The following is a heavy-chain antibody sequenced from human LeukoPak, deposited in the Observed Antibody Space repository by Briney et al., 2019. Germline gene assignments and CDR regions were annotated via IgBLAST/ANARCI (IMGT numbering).Heavy chain of an antibody. CDR1: GCSFTTYW. CDR2: IDPIDSYT. V-gene: IGHV5-10-1*01. Sequence: PGESLKISCKGSGCSFTTYWISWVRQMPGKGLEWMGRIDPIDSYTNYSPSFQGHVTISADKSTNTVYLQWTGLKASDTATYYCTRLSYSGFYDDSGFYYYHDHWGQGTLVTVSS. CDR3: TRLSYSGFYDDSGFYYYHDH. J-gene: IGHJ4*02. D-gene: IGHD3-22*01.